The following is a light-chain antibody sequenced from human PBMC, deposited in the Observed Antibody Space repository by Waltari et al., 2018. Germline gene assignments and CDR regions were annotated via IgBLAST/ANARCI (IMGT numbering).Light chain of an antibody. CDR3: WSYVGGNTYWV. V-gene: IGLV2-11*01. J-gene: IGLJ3*02. CDR1: SSDVGGFNF. CDR2: DVN. Sequence: QSALAQPRSLSGSPGQSVAISCTGTSSDVGGFNFFSWYQQHPDKAPKLISYDVNTRPSGVPDRFSGSKYGNTASLTISGLQAEDEAHYYCWSYVGGNTYWVFGGGTKLTVL.